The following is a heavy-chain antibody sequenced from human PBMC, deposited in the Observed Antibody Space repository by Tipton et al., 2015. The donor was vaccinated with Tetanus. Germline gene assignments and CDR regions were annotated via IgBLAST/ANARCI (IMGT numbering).Heavy chain of an antibody. CDR1: GFSFSSNA. J-gene: IGHJ4*02. D-gene: IGHD3-10*01. CDR3: ARLLGSGRFHGYFDH. V-gene: IGHV3-23*01. CDR2: ISGSGGST. Sequence: SLRLSCAASGFSFSSNAMSWVRQAPGKGLEWVSAISGSGGSTYYADSVKGRFTISRDKSKNTLYVQMNSLRAEDTAVYYCARLLGSGRFHGYFDHWGQGTLVIVSS.